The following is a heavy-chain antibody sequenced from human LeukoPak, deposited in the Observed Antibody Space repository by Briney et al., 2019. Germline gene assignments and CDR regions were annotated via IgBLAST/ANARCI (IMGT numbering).Heavy chain of an antibody. D-gene: IGHD3-10*01. CDR3: ARGLLWLGELSPPGY. V-gene: IGHV1-3*01. Sequence: ASVKVSCKASGYTFTSYAIHWVRQAPGQRLEWMGWINAGNGNTKYSQKFHDRVTITKDTSASTAYMELSSLRSEDTAVYYCARGLLWLGELSPPGYWGQGTLVTVSS. CDR2: INAGNGNT. J-gene: IGHJ4*02. CDR1: GYTFTSYA.